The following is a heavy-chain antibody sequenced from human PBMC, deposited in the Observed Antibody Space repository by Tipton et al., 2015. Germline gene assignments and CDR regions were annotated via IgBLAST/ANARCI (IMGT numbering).Heavy chain of an antibody. V-gene: IGHV6-1*01. Sequence: PGLVKPSQTLSLTCDISGDSVSSNRVTWNWIRQSPSRGLEWLGRTYYKSKWYHDYAISVQSRITLTAATSKDQFSLQLNSVTPDDSAVYYCARGRGLGLFDYWGQGTLVTVSS. D-gene: IGHD1-26*01. CDR3: ARGRGLGLFDY. CDR1: GDSVSSNRVT. J-gene: IGHJ4*02. CDR2: TYYKSKWYH.